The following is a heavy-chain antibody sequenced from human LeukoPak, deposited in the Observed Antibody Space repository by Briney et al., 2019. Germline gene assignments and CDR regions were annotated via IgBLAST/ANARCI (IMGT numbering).Heavy chain of an antibody. Sequence: VASVKVSCKASGGTFSSYAISWVRQAPGQGLEWMGGIIPIFGTANYAQKFQGRVTITADKSTSTAYMELSSLRSEDTAVYYCARGNRDSGYDWDDAFDIWGQGTMVTVSS. CDR1: GGTFSSYA. V-gene: IGHV1-69*06. CDR2: IIPIFGTA. J-gene: IGHJ3*02. CDR3: ARGNRDSGYDWDDAFDI. D-gene: IGHD5-12*01.